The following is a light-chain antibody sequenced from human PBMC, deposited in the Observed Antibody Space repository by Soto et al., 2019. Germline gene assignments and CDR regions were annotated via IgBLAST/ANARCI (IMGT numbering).Light chain of an antibody. CDR3: QHSYSTPFT. CDR2: AAS. J-gene: IGKJ3*01. Sequence: DIQMTQSPSSLSASVGDRVTITCRASQSISSYLNWYQQKPGKAPKLLIYAASSLQSGVPSRFSGSGSGTDFTLTISSLQPEYFATYYCQHSYSTPFTFGPGTKVDIK. V-gene: IGKV1-39*01. CDR1: QSISSY.